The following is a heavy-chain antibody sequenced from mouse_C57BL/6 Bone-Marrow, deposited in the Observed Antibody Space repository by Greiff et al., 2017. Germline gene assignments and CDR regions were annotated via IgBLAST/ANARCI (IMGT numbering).Heavy chain of an antibody. V-gene: IGHV1-80*01. CDR3: ARDWDYFDY. J-gene: IGHJ2*01. CDR2: IYAGDGDT. CDR1: GYAFSTYW. D-gene: IGHD4-1*01. Sequence: VQLQQSGAELVKPGASVKISCTVSGYAFSTYWMNWVRQRPGKGLEWIGKIYAGDGDTNYNGKFKGKDTQNEAKYSSTAYMQLSSLTCEDYAVYFCARDWDYFDYWGKGTALTVSS.